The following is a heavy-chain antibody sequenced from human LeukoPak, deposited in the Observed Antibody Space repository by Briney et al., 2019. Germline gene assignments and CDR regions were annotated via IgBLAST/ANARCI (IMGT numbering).Heavy chain of an antibody. Sequence: GGSLRLSCAASGFTFNTYAMSWVRQAPGKGLEWVSSISGSGGHISYADSVKGRFTISRDNSNNTLYLQMSSLRAEDTATYYCAKFRADSSGWPFDYWGQGTLVTVSS. CDR2: ISGSGGHI. J-gene: IGHJ4*02. V-gene: IGHV3-23*01. CDR3: AKFRADSSGWPFDY. D-gene: IGHD6-19*01. CDR1: GFTFNTYA.